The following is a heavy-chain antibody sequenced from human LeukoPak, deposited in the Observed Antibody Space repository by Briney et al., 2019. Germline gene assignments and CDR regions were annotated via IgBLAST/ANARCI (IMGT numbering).Heavy chain of an antibody. CDR1: GGSISSYY. D-gene: IGHD5-12*01. CDR3: ARHPEWKRCYYYYMEV. J-gene: IGHJ6*03. Sequence: SETLSLTCTVSGGSISSYYWSWIRQPPGKGLEWIGYIYTSGSTNYNPSLKSRVTISVDTSKNQFSLKLSSVTAADTAVYYCARHPEWKRCYYYYMEVWGKGTTVTVSS. CDR2: IYTSGST. V-gene: IGHV4-4*09.